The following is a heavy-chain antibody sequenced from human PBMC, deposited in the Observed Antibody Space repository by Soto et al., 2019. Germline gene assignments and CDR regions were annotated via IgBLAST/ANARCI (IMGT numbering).Heavy chain of an antibody. Sequence: QVQLQESGPGLVKPSETLSLSCFISGGSFSNDYWTWIRQSPGKGLEWIGYIFHTGITDYNPSVNSRVTISIDKSMILFSLSLTSVAAADTAVYYCASDRYFYDSRGYYRTLDSWGQGTLVTVSS. D-gene: IGHD3-22*01. CDR1: GGSFSNDY. J-gene: IGHJ5*01. CDR3: ASDRYFYDSRGYYRTLDS. CDR2: IFHTGIT. V-gene: IGHV4-59*01.